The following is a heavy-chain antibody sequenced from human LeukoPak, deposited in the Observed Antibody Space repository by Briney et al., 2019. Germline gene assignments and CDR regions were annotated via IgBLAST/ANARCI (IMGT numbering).Heavy chain of an antibody. Sequence: SETLSLTCTVSGGSISSYYWSWIRQPPGKGLEWIGYIYYSGSTYYNPSLKSRVTMSVDTSKNQFSLKLSSVTAVDTAVYYCARFGYSSPRRAFDYWGQGTLVTVPS. CDR2: IYYSGST. CDR1: GGSISSYY. CDR3: ARFGYSSPRRAFDY. V-gene: IGHV4-59*04. J-gene: IGHJ4*02. D-gene: IGHD4-11*01.